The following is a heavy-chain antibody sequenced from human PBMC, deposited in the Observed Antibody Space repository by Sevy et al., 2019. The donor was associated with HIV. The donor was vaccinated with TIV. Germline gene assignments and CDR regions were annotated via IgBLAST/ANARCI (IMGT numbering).Heavy chain of an antibody. CDR2: FYDTGSA. J-gene: IGHJ2*01. V-gene: IGHV4-39*01. CDR3: ARHRAYCSDGSCYSPWYFNL. Sequence: SETLSLTCTVSGGSISSSPYYWSWIRQPPGKGLEWIGSFYDTGSAYYHPSLKSRVTISVDTSKNQFSLRLSSVTAADTALYYCARHRAYCSDGSCYSPWYFNLWGRGTLVTVSS. D-gene: IGHD2-15*01. CDR1: GGSISSSPYY.